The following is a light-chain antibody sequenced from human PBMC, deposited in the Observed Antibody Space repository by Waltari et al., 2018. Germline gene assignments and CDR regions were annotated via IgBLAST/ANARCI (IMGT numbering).Light chain of an antibody. Sequence: DIVMTQTPHSLSVTPAQPASISCKSSQSLLHSDGKTYLSWYLQKPGQPPHLLIFEVSNRLSGVPDRFRGSGSGTDFTLEISRVETEDVGAYYCLQTTQLPLTFGGGTKVEIK. CDR1: QSLLHSDGKTY. J-gene: IGKJ4*01. CDR3: LQTTQLPLT. CDR2: EVS. V-gene: IGKV2D-29*01.